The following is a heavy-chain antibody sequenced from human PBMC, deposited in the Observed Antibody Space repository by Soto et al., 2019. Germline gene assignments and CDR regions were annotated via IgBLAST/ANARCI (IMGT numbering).Heavy chain of an antibody. J-gene: IGHJ4*02. Sequence: QLQLQESGPGLVKPSETLSLTCTVSGGSISSSSYYWGWIRQPPGKGLEWIGSIYYSGSPYYNPSPKSRVTISVDTSKTQFSLKLSSVTAADTAVYYCARHPRYCSSTSCYAIDYWGQGTLVTVSS. CDR1: GGSISSSSYY. CDR2: IYYSGSP. D-gene: IGHD2-2*01. CDR3: ARHPRYCSSTSCYAIDY. V-gene: IGHV4-39*01.